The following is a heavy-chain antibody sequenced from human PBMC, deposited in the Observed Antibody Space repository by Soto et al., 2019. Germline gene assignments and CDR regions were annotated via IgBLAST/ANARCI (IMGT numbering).Heavy chain of an antibody. CDR1: GPTFTAYY. J-gene: IGHJ6*02. D-gene: IGHD2-15*01. V-gene: IGHV1-2*02. CDR3: ARALIRLVDWIPENYYYGLDG. Sequence: GASVKVSCKPSGPTFTAYYIHWVRQAPGQGLEWMGWINPNTGGTNYAQNFQGRVTMTRDTPSRTVYMELSRLRSDETAVYYCARALIRLVDWIPENYYYGLDGWGQGDPVTVSS. CDR2: INPNTGGT.